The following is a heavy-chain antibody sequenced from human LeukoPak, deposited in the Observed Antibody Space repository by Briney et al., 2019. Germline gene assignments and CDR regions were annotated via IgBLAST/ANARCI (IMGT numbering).Heavy chain of an antibody. CDR2: ISGSGNHI. Sequence: PGGSLRLSCSASGFTFSLFGMNWVRQAPGKGLEWVSSISGSGNHIYYADSVKGRFIISRDNAKNSLYLQMNSLRAEDTAVYYCARGQTTVTTLPGYWGQGTLVTVSS. CDR1: GFTFSLFG. CDR3: ARGQTTVTTLPGY. V-gene: IGHV3-21*01. J-gene: IGHJ4*02. D-gene: IGHD4-17*01.